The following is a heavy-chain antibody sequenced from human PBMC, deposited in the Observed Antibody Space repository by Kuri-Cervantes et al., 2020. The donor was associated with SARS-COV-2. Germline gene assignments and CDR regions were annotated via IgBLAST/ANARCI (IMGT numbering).Heavy chain of an antibody. CDR1: GFIFSDYY. CDR2: ITRSSVYI. J-gene: IGHJ6*03. CDR3: ARDPSYGSDYYYYMGV. V-gene: IGHV3-11*06. D-gene: IGHD6-25*01. Sequence: LSLTCTASGFIFSDYYMTWIRQAPGKGLEWVSSITRSSVYISYADSLKGRFTISRDNAKNSLYLQMSSLRAEDTAVYYCARDPSYGSDYYYYMGVWGKGTTVTVSS.